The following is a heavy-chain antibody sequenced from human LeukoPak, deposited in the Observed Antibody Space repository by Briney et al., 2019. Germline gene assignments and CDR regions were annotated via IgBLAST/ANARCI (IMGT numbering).Heavy chain of an antibody. CDR3: ASGLKTFDY. V-gene: IGHV4-59*01. CDR2: IHYSGST. CDR1: GGSISSYY. D-gene: IGHD2-21*01. Sequence: PSETLSLTCTVSGGSISSYYWSWIRQPPGKGLQWIGSIHYSGSTRYNPSLKSRITISKDTSRNQFSLSLSSVSAADTAVYYCASGLKTFDYWGQGTLVTVSS. J-gene: IGHJ4*02.